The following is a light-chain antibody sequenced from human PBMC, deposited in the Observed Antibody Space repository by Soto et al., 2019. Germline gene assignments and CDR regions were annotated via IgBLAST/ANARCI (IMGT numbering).Light chain of an antibody. CDR1: QSVSHN. CDR2: GAS. V-gene: IGKV3-15*01. Sequence: EIVMTQSPATLSVSPGEGATLSCRASQSVSHNLAWYQQKPGQAPRLLIYGASTRATGIPTRFSGSGSGTEFTLTISSLQSEDLAVYYCEQYNSWPPLYTFGQGTKLEIK. J-gene: IGKJ2*01. CDR3: EQYNSWPPLYT.